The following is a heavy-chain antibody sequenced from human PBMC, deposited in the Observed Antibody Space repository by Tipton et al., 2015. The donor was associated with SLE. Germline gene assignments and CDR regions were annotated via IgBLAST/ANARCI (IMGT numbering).Heavy chain of an antibody. Sequence: TLSLTCTVSGGSISSYYWSWIRQPPGKGLEWIGYIYTSGSTNYNPSLKSRVTISVDTSKNQFSLKLSSVTAADTAVYYCARLNRYSSHGVFDYWGQGTLVTVSS. J-gene: IGHJ4*02. D-gene: IGHD6-13*01. CDR3: ARLNRYSSHGVFDY. V-gene: IGHV4-4*08. CDR2: IYTSGST. CDR1: GGSISSYY.